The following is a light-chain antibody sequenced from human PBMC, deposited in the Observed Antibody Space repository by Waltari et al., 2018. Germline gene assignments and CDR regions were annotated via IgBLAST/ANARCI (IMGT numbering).Light chain of an antibody. Sequence: IHMTQSPSSLSASVGDRVPITCRASQNINSFLNWYQQKPGKAPKLLIYAASNLESGVPSRFSGSGSGTDFTLTISSLQPADFATYYCQEIYSTPSLTFGGGTTVEIK. V-gene: IGKV1-39*01. CDR3: QEIYSTPSLT. J-gene: IGKJ4*01. CDR2: AAS. CDR1: QNINSF.